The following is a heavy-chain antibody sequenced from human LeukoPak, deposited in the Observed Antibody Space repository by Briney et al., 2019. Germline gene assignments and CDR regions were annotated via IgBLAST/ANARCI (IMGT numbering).Heavy chain of an antibody. V-gene: IGHV1-8*01. D-gene: IGHD3-9*01. J-gene: IGHJ3*02. Sequence: ASVKVSCKASGYTFTSYDINWVRQATGQGLEWMGWMNPNSGNTDYAQKFQGRVTMTRNTSISTAYMELSSLRSEDTAVYYCARAYDILPDAFDIWGQGTMVTVSS. CDR2: MNPNSGNT. CDR1: GYTFTSYD. CDR3: ARAYDILPDAFDI.